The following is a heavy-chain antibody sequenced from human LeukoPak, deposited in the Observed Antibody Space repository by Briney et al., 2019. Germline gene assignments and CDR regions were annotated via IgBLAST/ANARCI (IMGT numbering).Heavy chain of an antibody. CDR1: GGSISSGGYS. V-gene: IGHV4-30-4*07. CDR3: ASSLGYYFDS. CDR2: FHYSGST. J-gene: IGHJ4*02. D-gene: IGHD3-16*01. Sequence: SETLSLTCAVSGGSISSGGYSWSWIRQPPGKGLEWIGFFHYSGSTYYNPSLKSRVTISVDTSKSQFSLKLNSVTAADTAVYYCASSLGYYFDSWGQGTLVTVSS.